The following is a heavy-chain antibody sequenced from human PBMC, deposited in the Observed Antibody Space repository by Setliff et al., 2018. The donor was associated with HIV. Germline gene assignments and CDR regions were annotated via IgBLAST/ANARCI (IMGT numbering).Heavy chain of an antibody. J-gene: IGHJ4*02. Sequence: PGGSLRLSCAASGFTFRSYAMNWVRQAPGLGLEWVSSISDTGGSTYYADSVKGRFTISRDNSKNTLYLQMNSLRAEDTAVYYCAKESPRAGYSVFDYWGQGTLVTVSS. V-gene: IGHV3-23*01. D-gene: IGHD5-18*01. CDR3: AKESPRAGYSVFDY. CDR2: ISDTGGST. CDR1: GFTFRSYA.